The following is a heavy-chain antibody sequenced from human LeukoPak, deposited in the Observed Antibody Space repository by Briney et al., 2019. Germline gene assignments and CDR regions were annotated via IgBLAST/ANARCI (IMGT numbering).Heavy chain of an antibody. D-gene: IGHD2-21*01. Sequence: ASVKVSCKASGYTFTGYFIHWVRQAPGQGLYWMGWINPNNGDTNYAQNFQGRVNMTRDKSISTAYMDLTTLRSDDTAVYYCARTRGSHISLAYLDYWGQGTQVTVSS. CDR3: ARTRGSHISLAYLDY. V-gene: IGHV1-2*02. CDR2: INPNNGDT. J-gene: IGHJ4*02. CDR1: GYTFTGYF.